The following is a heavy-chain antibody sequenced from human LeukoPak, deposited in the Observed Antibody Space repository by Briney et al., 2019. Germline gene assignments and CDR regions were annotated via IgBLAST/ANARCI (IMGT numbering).Heavy chain of an antibody. D-gene: IGHD3-16*02. J-gene: IGHJ5*02. Sequence: SETLSLTCTVSGGSISIYYWSWVRQPPGKGLEWIGYIYNSGSTNYNPSLKSRVTISVDTSKNQFSLNLDSVTAADTAVYYCARGSLDADWFDPWGQGTLVTVSS. CDR2: IYNSGST. V-gene: IGHV4-59*01. CDR1: GGSISIYY. CDR3: ARGSLDADWFDP.